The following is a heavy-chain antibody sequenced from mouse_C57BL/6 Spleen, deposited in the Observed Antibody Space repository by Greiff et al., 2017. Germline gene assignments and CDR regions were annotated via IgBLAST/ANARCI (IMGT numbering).Heavy chain of an antibody. J-gene: IGHJ1*03. V-gene: IGHV5-4*01. Sequence: EVKLVESGGGLVKPGGSLKLSCAASGFTFSSYAMSWVRQTPEKRLEWVATISDGGSYTYYPDNVKGRFTISRDNAKNNLYLQMSHLKSEDTAMYYCARDYYGSSYVDWYFDVWGTGTTVTVSS. D-gene: IGHD1-1*01. CDR2: ISDGGSYT. CDR1: GFTFSSYA. CDR3: ARDYYGSSYVDWYFDV.